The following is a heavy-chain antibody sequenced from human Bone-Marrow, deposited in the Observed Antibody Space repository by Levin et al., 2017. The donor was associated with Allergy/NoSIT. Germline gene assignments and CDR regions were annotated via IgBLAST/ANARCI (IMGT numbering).Heavy chain of an antibody. Sequence: GGSLRLSCAASGFTFSSYGMHWVRQAPGKGLEWVAVISYDGSNKYYADSVKGRFTISRDNSKNTLYLQMNSLRAEDTAVYYCAKEYSYGSLPYYYMDVWGKGTTVTVSS. D-gene: IGHD5-18*01. CDR3: AKEYSYGSLPYYYMDV. CDR2: ISYDGSNK. J-gene: IGHJ6*03. CDR1: GFTFSSYG. V-gene: IGHV3-30*18.